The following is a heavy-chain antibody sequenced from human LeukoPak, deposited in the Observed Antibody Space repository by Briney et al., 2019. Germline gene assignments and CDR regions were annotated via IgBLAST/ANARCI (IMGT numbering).Heavy chain of an antibody. CDR3: ARGRRYCSSTSCRNYYYYYYMDV. V-gene: IGHV4-30-4*08. CDR2: IYYSGST. J-gene: IGHJ6*03. D-gene: IGHD2-2*01. CDR1: GGSISSGDYY. Sequence: NPSQTLSLTCTVSGGSISSGDYYWSWIRQPPGKGLEWIGYIYYSGSTYYNPSLKSRVTISVDTSKNQFSLKLSSVTAADTAVYYCARGRRYCSSTSCRNYYYYYYMDVWGKGTTVTVSS.